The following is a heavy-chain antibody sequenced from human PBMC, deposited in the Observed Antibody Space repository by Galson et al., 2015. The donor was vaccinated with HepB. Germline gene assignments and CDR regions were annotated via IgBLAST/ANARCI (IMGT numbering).Heavy chain of an antibody. V-gene: IGHV3-23*01. J-gene: IGHJ6*02. CDR2: ISGSDGDT. CDR1: GFTFSTSA. D-gene: IGHD6-13*01. Sequence: SLRLSCAASGFTFSTSAMTWVRQAPGKGLEWVSAISGSDGDTYYADSVKGRFTVSRDNSKNTLYLQMNSLRAEDTAVYYCAKVLGQLARGGYYYYHGMDVWGQGTTVSVFS. CDR3: AKVLGQLARGGYYYYHGMDV.